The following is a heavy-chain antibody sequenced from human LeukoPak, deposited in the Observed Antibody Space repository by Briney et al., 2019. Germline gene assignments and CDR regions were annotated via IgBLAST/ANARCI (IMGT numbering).Heavy chain of an antibody. CDR3: GRGGNGIDI. CDR1: GFTFSHYL. V-gene: IGHV3-74*01. D-gene: IGHD2-8*01. CDR2: INSDESNT. J-gene: IGHJ3*02. Sequence: GGSLRLSCAASGFTFSHYLMHWVRQAPGKGLVWVSRINSDESNTNSYADSVRGRFIISRDNAKNTLYLQMNSLRAEDTAVYFCGRGGNGIDIWGQGTTVIVSS.